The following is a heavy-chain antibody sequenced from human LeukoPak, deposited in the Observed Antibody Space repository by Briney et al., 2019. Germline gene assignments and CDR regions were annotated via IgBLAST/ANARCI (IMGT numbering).Heavy chain of an antibody. D-gene: IGHD4-17*01. CDR2: ISSSSSTI. V-gene: IGHV3-48*04. Sequence: GGSLRLSCAASGFTFSSYSMNWLRQAPGKGLEWVSYISSSSSTIYYADSVKGRFTISRDNAKNSLYLQMNSLRAEDTAVYYCARSTVTTGDYWCQGTLVIVSS. CDR3: ARSTVTTGDY. J-gene: IGHJ4*02. CDR1: GFTFSSYS.